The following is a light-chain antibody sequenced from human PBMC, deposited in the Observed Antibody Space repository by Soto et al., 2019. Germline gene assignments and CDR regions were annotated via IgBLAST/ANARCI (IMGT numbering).Light chain of an antibody. CDR1: QGISSY. V-gene: IGKV1-9*01. CDR3: QQLTT. CDR2: AAS. J-gene: IGKJ2*01. Sequence: IQLTQSPSSLSASVGDRVTITCRASQGISSYLAWYQQKPGKATKILIYAASTLQSGVPSIFSGSGSGTDFTLTISSMQPEDFAAYYCQQLTTFGQGTKLAIK.